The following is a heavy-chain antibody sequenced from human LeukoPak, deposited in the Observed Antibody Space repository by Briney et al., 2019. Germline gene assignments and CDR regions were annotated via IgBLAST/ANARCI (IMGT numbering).Heavy chain of an antibody. CDR3: AKDGPHYGDYVAYFQH. D-gene: IGHD4-17*01. CDR2: ISGSGGST. J-gene: IGHJ1*01. Sequence: GGSLRLSCAASGFMFGSYGMTWVRQAPGKGLEWVSAISGSGGSTYYADSVKGRFTISRDNSKNTLYLQMNSLRAEDTAVYYCAKDGPHYGDYVAYFQHWGQGTLVTVSS. CDR1: GFMFGSYG. V-gene: IGHV3-23*01.